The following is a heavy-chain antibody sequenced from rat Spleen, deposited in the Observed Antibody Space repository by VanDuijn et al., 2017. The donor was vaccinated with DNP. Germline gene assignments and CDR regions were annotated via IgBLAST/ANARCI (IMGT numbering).Heavy chain of an antibody. CDR2: INTDGGTT. J-gene: IGHJ2*01. CDR1: GFTFSTYW. Sequence: EVQLVETGGGLVQPGRSLTLSCVASGFTFSTYWMYWIRQAPGKGLEWVASINTDGGTTYYPDSVKGRFSISRHNAENTVYLQMNSLRSEDTATYYCAKDREYYGYNPTGGFDYWGQGVMVTVSS. D-gene: IGHD1-9*01. CDR3: AKDREYYGYNPTGGFDY. V-gene: IGHV5-58*01.